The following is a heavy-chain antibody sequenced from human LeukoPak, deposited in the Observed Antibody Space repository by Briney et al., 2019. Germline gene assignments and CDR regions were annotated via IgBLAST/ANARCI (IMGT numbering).Heavy chain of an antibody. V-gene: IGHV3-23*01. D-gene: IGHD3-10*01. Sequence: PGGSLRLSCAASGFTFSSYAVTWVRQAPGKGLEWVSTISNGGSGRYYADSVKGRFTISRDNSKNTVYLQMNNLRAEDTAMYHCAKEARGGSGSYPDYWGQGTLVTVSS. J-gene: IGHJ4*02. CDR3: AKEARGGSGSYPDY. CDR1: GFTFSSYA. CDR2: ISNGGSGR.